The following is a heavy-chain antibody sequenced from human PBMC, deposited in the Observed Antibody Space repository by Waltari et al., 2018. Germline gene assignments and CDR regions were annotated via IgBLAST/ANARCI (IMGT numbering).Heavy chain of an antibody. CDR2: SNSDGSST. D-gene: IGHD4-17*01. Sequence: EVQLVESGGGLVQPGGSMRLSCAASGFPYSMHWMHWVRQAPGKGLVWVSRSNSDGSSTSYADSVKGRFTISKDNAKNTVYLQMNSLRAEDTAIYYCARGARRTTVTTGWWYFDLWGRGTLVTVSS. J-gene: IGHJ2*01. CDR1: GFPYSMHW. CDR3: ARGARRTTVTTGWWYFDL. V-gene: IGHV3-74*01.